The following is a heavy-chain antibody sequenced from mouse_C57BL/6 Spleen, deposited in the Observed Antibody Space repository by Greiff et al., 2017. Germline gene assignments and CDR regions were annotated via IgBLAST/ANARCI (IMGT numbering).Heavy chain of an antibody. CDR1: GYTFTSYT. CDR3: SRSRLEYYGSSCWFAY. V-gene: IGHV1-4*01. J-gene: IGHJ3*01. Sequence: QVQLQQSGAELARPGASVKMSCKASGYTFTSYTMHWVKQRPGQGLEWIGYINPSSGYTKYNQKFKDKATLTADKSSSTAYMQLSSLTSEDSAVYYCSRSRLEYYGSSCWFAYWGQGTLVTVSA. CDR2: INPSSGYT. D-gene: IGHD1-1*01.